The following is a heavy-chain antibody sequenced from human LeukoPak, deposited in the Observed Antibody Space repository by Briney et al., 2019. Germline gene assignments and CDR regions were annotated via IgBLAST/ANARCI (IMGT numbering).Heavy chain of an antibody. J-gene: IGHJ5*02. CDR1: GYTFTGYY. CDR2: INPNSGGT. D-gene: IGHD6-19*01. CDR3: ARGYSSGWYGREYNWFDP. V-gene: IGHV1-2*04. Sequence: ASVKVSCKASGYTFTGYYMHWVRQAPGHGLEWMGWINPNSGGTNYAQKFQGWVTMTRDTSISTAYMELSRLRSDDTAVYYCARGYSSGWYGREYNWFDPWGQGTLVTVSS.